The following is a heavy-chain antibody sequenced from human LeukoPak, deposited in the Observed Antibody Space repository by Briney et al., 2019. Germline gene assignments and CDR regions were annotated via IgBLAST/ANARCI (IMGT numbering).Heavy chain of an antibody. J-gene: IGHJ1*01. Sequence: GGSLRLSCAASGFTFSDYYMSWIRQAPGQGLEWVSYISSGGSTIYYADSVKGRFTISRDNAKNSLYLQMNSLRAEDTAVYYCARDRSTYYDSSGLGNFQHWGQGTLVTVSS. V-gene: IGHV3-11*04. CDR2: ISSGGSTI. CDR3: ARDRSTYYDSSGLGNFQH. D-gene: IGHD3-22*01. CDR1: GFTFSDYY.